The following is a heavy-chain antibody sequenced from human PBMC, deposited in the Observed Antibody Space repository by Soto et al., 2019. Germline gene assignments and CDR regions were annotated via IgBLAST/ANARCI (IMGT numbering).Heavy chain of an antibody. V-gene: IGHV3-30-3*01. J-gene: IGHJ6*02. Sequence: QVQLVDSGGGVVQPGRSLRLSCTTSGFLFNTYAMHWVRQAPGKGLEWVAVMSHDGSSTYYADSVKGRFTISRHNSKHKLYLQMNTLRTEDTAVYYCASPGSGYDVVPGHYFYYYHAMDVWGQGTTVTVSS. CDR3: ASPGSGYDVVPGHYFYYYHAMDV. CDR2: MSHDGSST. CDR1: GFLFNTYA. D-gene: IGHD3-9*01.